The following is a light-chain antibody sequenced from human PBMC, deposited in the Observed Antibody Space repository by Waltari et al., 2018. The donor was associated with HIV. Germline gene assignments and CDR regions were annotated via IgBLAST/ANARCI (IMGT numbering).Light chain of an antibody. CDR2: DTS. CDR3: QQYQTWPPET. V-gene: IGKV3-15*01. Sequence: TQSPPTLSVSLGERVTLSCRASQDIGTDLAWYQQLRGQPPRLVIFDTSSRATGVPARFSGGGSGTDFTLTISSLQSEDFGFYYCQQYQTWPPETFGLGTRLDLK. CDR1: QDIGTD. J-gene: IGKJ1*01.